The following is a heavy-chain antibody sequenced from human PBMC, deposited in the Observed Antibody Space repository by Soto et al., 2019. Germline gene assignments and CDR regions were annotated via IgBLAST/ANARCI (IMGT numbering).Heavy chain of an antibody. CDR1: GDSINNYY. V-gene: IGHV4-4*07. J-gene: IGHJ4*02. D-gene: IGHD5-12*01. Sequence: SETLSLTCTVSGDSINNYYWSWMRLPAGKGLEWIGRIYSNGNTYYNPSLKSRVSMSVDTSKNQFSLILKTVTAADTAVYYCARGGAVATTAHFDHWGQGTLVTVSS. CDR3: ARGGAVATTAHFDH. CDR2: IYSNGNT.